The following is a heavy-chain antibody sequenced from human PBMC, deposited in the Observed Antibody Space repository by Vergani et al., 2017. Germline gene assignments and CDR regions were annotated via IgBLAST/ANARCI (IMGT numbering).Heavy chain of an antibody. CDR1: GFTFSSYA. CDR2: ISGSGGST. CDR3: AKETTITMIVD. V-gene: IGHV3-23*01. D-gene: IGHD3-22*01. Sequence: EVRLLESGGGLVQPGGSLRLSCAASGFTFSSYAMSWVRQAPGQGLEWVSAISGSGGSTYYADSVKGRFTISRDKSKNTLYLQMNSLRAEDTAVYYCAKETTITMIVDWGQGTLVTVSS. J-gene: IGHJ4*02.